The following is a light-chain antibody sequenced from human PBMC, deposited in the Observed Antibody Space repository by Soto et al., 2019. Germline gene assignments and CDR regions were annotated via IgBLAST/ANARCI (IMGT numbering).Light chain of an antibody. J-gene: IGKJ1*01. Sequence: DIQMTQSPSSLSASVGDRVTITCRTSQSISSSLKWYQQKPGKAPNLLMYGASSLQSGVPSRFSGSGSGTDFTLTSSSLQPEDFATYYCQQSDSTPWTCGQGTKVEIK. CDR3: QQSDSTPWT. V-gene: IGKV1-39*01. CDR2: GAS. CDR1: QSISSS.